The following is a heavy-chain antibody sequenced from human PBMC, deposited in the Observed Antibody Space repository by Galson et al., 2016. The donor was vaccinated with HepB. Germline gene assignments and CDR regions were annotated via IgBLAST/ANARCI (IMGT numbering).Heavy chain of an antibody. V-gene: IGHV1-3*01. D-gene: IGHD3-16*02. CDR1: GYTFSTYD. J-gene: IGHJ6*02. CDR3: ARDLIGHMDV. Sequence: SVKVSCKASGYTFSTYDMHWVRQTPGQRLEWMGYISAASGDTKYSQSFQGRVTLTRDTSATTHYMELTSLTSEDTAVYYCARDLIGHMDVWGQGTTVAVSS. CDR2: ISAASGDT.